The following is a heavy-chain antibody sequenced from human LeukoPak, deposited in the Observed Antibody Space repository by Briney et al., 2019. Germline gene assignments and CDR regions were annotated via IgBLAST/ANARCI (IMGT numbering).Heavy chain of an antibody. D-gene: IGHD5-12*01. V-gene: IGHV3-30*02. CDR2: IRYDGTNK. J-gene: IGHJ4*02. CDR1: EFTFSNYG. Sequence: GGSLRLSCAASEFTFSNYGMHWVRQAPGKGLEWVAFIRYDGTNKYYADSVKGRFTISRDNAKNSLYLQMNSLRAEDTAVYYCARRSPYSGYRGYYYFDYWGQGTLVTVSS. CDR3: ARRSPYSGYRGYYYFDY.